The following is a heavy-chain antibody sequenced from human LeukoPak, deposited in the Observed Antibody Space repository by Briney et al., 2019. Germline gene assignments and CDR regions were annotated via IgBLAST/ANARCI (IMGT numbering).Heavy chain of an antibody. D-gene: IGHD1-26*01. V-gene: IGHV4-38-2*02. CDR1: GYSISNGYH. CDR3: AREGSGSYCDY. Sequence: SETLSLTCSVSGYSISNGYHWGWIRQPPGKGLEWIGSIYYSGSTYYNPSLKSRVTISVDTSKNQFSLKLSSVTAADTAVYYCAREGSGSYCDYWGQGTLVTVSS. J-gene: IGHJ4*02. CDR2: IYYSGST.